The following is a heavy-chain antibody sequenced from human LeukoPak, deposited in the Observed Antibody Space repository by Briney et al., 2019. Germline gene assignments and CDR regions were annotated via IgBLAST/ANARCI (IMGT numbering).Heavy chain of an antibody. CDR1: GFTFSSYS. Sequence: GGSLRLSCAASGFTFSSYSMNWVRQAPGKGLEWVSSISSSSSYIYYADSVKGRFTISRDNAKNSLYLQMNSLRAEDTAVYYCARDYSSGWYVIDYWGQGTLVTVSS. D-gene: IGHD6-19*01. J-gene: IGHJ4*02. CDR2: ISSSSSYI. V-gene: IGHV3-21*01. CDR3: ARDYSSGWYVIDY.